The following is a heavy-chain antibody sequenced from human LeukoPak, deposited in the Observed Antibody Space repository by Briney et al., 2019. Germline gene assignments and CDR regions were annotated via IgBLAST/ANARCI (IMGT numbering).Heavy chain of an antibody. CDR3: ARGSKNWYSGRLGEFDY. Sequence: AGGSLRLSCAASGFTFNSYGMTWVRRAPGKGLEWVSGISGSGGSTYYADSVKGRFTMSRDNSKNTLYLQMDSLKAEDTAIYYCARGSKNWYSGRLGEFDYWGQGTLVTVSS. V-gene: IGHV3-23*01. D-gene: IGHD1-26*01. CDR2: ISGSGGST. CDR1: GFTFNSYG. J-gene: IGHJ4*02.